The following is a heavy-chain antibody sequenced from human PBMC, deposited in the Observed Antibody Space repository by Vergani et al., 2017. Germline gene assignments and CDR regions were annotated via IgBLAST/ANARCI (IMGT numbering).Heavy chain of an antibody. CDR1: GFSLNTRGVS. D-gene: IGHD1-7*01. Sequence: QITLKESGPTLVKPTQTLTLTCTFSGFSLNTRGVSVAWIRQPPGKALDWLALIYWNDDQHYSPSLNNRVTITKDTSKNQVVLTMTNMDYVDTGTYYCVYKKTEYGTTGCFYPIYFYYCVYVRGKGTTVTVSS. V-gene: IGHV2-5*04. CDR3: VYKKTEYGTTGCFYPIYFYYCVYV. J-gene: IGHJ6*03. CDR2: IYWNDDQ.